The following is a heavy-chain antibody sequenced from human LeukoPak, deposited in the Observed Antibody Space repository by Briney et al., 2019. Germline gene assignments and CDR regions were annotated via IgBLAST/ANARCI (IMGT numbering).Heavy chain of an antibody. V-gene: IGHV3-30*03. J-gene: IGHJ4*02. D-gene: IGHD6-25*01. CDR2: ISLDGSSK. Sequence: GGSLRLSCAASGFTFSSHGMHWVRQAPGKGLEWVAVISLDGSSKYYADSVKGRFTISRDTCKNTLYLQMNSLRAEGTAVYYCARGPNAADYWGEGSLVTPSS. CDR1: GFTFSSHG. CDR3: ARGPNAADY.